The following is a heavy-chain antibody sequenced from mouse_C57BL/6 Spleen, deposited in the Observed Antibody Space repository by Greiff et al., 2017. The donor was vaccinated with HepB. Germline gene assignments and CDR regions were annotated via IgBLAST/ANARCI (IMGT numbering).Heavy chain of an antibody. J-gene: IGHJ3*01. Sequence: QVQLQQSGPGLVQPSQSLSITCTVSGFSLTSYGVHWVRQSPGKGLEWLGVIWSGGSTDYNAAFISRLSISKDNSKSQVFFKMNSLQADDTAIYYCARNWDYGSPWFAYWGQGTLVTVSA. CDR3: ARNWDYGSPWFAY. D-gene: IGHD1-1*01. CDR2: IWSGGST. CDR1: GFSLTSYG. V-gene: IGHV2-2*01.